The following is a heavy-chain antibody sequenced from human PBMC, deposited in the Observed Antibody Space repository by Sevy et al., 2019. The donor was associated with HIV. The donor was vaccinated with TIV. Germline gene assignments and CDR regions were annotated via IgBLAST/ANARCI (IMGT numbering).Heavy chain of an antibody. CDR2: TYYKSEWYF. V-gene: IGHV6-1*01. CDR3: ARDQNWGYDS. J-gene: IGHJ4*02. D-gene: IGHD7-27*01. Sequence: SQTLSLTCAISGDSVSNNIAACNWIRQSPSRGLEWLGRTYYKSEWYFDYAVSVKGRIVISPDTSKNQFSLQLNSVNPDDTAVYYCARDQNWGYDSWGQGTLVTVSS. CDR1: GDSVSNNIAA.